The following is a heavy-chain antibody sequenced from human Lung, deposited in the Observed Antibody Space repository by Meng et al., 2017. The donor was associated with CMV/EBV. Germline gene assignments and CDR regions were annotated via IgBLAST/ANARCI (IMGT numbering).Heavy chain of an antibody. CDR1: GYTFTGYY. CDR2: INPNSGGT. J-gene: IGHJ3*02. CDR3: ARRQWDLRNALDI. D-gene: IGHD1-26*01. Sequence: ASXXVSXKASGYTFTGYYIHWVRQAPGQGLEWMGSINPNSGGTKYAQKFQGRVTLTRDTSIGTVYMELSRLKTDDTAVYYCARRQWDLRNALDIWGQGTEVTVSS. V-gene: IGHV1-2*02.